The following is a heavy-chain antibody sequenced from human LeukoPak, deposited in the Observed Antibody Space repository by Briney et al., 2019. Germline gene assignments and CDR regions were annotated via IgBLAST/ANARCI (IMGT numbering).Heavy chain of an antibody. V-gene: IGHV6-1*01. CDR2: RYYRSKWYN. CDR3: AREPTKITGTTFDY. CDR1: GDSVSSNSAA. J-gene: IGHJ4*02. Sequence: QTLSLTCAISGDSVSSNSAAWNWIRQSPSRGLEWLGRRYYRSKWYNDYAVSVKSRITINPDTSKNQFSLQLNSVTPEDTAVYYCAREPTKITGTTFDYWGQGTLVTVSS. D-gene: IGHD1-7*01.